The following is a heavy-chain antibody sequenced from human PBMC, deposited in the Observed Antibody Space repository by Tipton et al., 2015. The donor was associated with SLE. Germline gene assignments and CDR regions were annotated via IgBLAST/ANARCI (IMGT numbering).Heavy chain of an antibody. Sequence: TLSLTCTVSGGSISSYYWSWIRQPPGKGLEWIGYNYYSGSTNYNPSLKSRVTISVDTSKNQFSLKLSSVTAADTAVYYCARGESWPEYFQHWGQGTLVTVSS. CDR2: NYYSGST. CDR1: GGSISSYY. CDR3: ARGESWPEYFQH. D-gene: IGHD6-13*01. J-gene: IGHJ1*01. V-gene: IGHV4-59*01.